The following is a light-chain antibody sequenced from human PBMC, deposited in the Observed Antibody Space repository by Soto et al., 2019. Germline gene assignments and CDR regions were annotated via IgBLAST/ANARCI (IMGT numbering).Light chain of an antibody. V-gene: IGKV1-5*03. CDR3: QQYNTYPWT. CDR2: KAS. CDR1: QSISSW. Sequence: DIQMTQSPSTLSASVGDRVTITCRASQSISSWLAWYQQKPGKAPKLLISKASSVESGVPSRFSGSGSGTEFTLTISSLQPDDFATDYCQQYNTYPWTFGQGTKVEIK. J-gene: IGKJ1*01.